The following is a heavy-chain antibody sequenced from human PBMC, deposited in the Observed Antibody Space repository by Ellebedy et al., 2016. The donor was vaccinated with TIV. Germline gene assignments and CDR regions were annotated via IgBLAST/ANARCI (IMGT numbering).Heavy chain of an antibody. Sequence: MPSETLSLTCAVYGGSFSGYYWSWIRQPPGKGLEWIGEINHSGSTNYNPSFESRITISVDNSKNQFSLTLSSVTAADTAVYYCAGLGYCGNDNCYSTAWGQGTLVTVSS. CDR2: INHSGST. D-gene: IGHD2-15*01. CDR1: GGSFSGYY. V-gene: IGHV4-34*01. CDR3: AGLGYCGNDNCYSTA. J-gene: IGHJ5*02.